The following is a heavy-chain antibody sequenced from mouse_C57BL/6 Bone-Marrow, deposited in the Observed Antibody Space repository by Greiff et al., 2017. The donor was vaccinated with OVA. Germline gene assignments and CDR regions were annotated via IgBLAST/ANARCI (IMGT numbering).Heavy chain of an antibody. V-gene: IGHV1-81*01. D-gene: IGHD1-1*01. CDR1: GYTFTSYG. CDR3: ARKYYGAMDY. CDR2: IYPRSGNT. J-gene: IGHJ4*01. Sequence: ESGAELARPGASVKLSCKASGYTFTSYGISWVKQRTGQGLEWIGEIYPRSGNTYYNEKFKGKATLTADKSSSTAYMELRSLTSEDSAVYFCARKYYGAMDYWGQGTSVTVSS.